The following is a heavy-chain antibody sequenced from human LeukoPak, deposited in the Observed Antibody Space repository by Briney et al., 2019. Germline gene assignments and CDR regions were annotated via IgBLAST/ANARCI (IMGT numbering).Heavy chain of an antibody. Sequence: GGSLRLSCVVSGFTFSTYAMRWVRQAPGKGLEWVSSISATGGGTAYADSVKGRFTISRDNSKNTLFLQMNSLRAVDTAVYYCTKRGYSYEADYWGQGTLVTVSS. J-gene: IGHJ4*02. CDR1: GFTFSTYA. CDR3: TKRGYSYEADY. V-gene: IGHV3-23*01. D-gene: IGHD5-18*01. CDR2: ISATGGGT.